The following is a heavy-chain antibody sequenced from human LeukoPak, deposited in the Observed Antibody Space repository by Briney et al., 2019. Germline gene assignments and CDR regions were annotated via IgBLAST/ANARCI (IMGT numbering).Heavy chain of an antibody. Sequence: GGSLRLSCAASGFTFSSYAMSWVRQAPGKGLEWVSAISGSGGGTCYADSVKGRFTISRDNSKNTLYLQMNSLRAEDTAVYYCAKPQTTVTTYQYFDYWGQGTLVTVSS. D-gene: IGHD4-17*01. CDR1: GFTFSSYA. V-gene: IGHV3-23*01. CDR2: ISGSGGGT. J-gene: IGHJ4*02. CDR3: AKPQTTVTTYQYFDY.